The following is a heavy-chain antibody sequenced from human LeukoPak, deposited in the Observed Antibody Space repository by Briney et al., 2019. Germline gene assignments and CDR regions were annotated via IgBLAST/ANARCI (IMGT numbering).Heavy chain of an antibody. J-gene: IGHJ4*02. D-gene: IGHD3-10*01. CDR2: VYYTGST. CDR1: GGSVSNYY. Sequence: TSETLSLTCSVSGGSVSNYYWSWIRQPPGKGLEWIGYVYYTGSTNYNPSLKSRVTMFEDKSKNQFSLRLYSVTVADTALYYCASSWGGSYYLGFDYWGQGTLVTVPS. CDR3: ASSWGGSYYLGFDY. V-gene: IGHV4-59*08.